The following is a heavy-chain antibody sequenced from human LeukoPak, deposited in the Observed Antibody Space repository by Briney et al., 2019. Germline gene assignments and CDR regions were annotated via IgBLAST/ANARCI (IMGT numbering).Heavy chain of an antibody. Sequence: SETLSLTCTVSGGSTSSYYWNWIRQPPGKGLEWIGYINYSGSTNHNPSLKSRVTISVDTSKNQFSLKLSSVTAADTAVYYCARGRAATPFDYWGQGTLVTVSS. CDR1: GGSTSSYY. V-gene: IGHV4-59*01. D-gene: IGHD1-26*01. CDR3: ARGRAATPFDY. J-gene: IGHJ4*02. CDR2: INYSGST.